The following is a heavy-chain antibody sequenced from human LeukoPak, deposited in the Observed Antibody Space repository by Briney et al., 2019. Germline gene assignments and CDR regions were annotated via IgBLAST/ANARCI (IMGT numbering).Heavy chain of an antibody. V-gene: IGHV4-4*07. D-gene: IGHD3-22*01. CDR3: ARVRYSDSSVLTRKRSYYFDY. CDR2: ISTSGRT. CDR1: GGSISSYY. J-gene: IGHJ4*02. Sequence: SETLSLTCTDSGGSISSYYWSWIRQPAGKGLESIGHISTSGRTNYNPSLKSRVTMSVDTSKNQFSLKLSSVTAADTAVYYCARVRYSDSSVLTRKRSYYFDYWGQGTLVTVSS.